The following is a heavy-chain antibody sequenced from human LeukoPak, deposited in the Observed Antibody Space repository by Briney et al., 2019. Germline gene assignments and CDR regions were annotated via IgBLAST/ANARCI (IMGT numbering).Heavy chain of an antibody. Sequence: GASVKVSCKASGYTFTSYGISWVRQAPGQGLEWMGWISAYNGNTNYAQKLQGRVTMTTDTSTSTAYMELSSLRSEDTAVYYCARGDCSGGSCYYPVWGQGTTVTVSS. CDR1: GYTFTSYG. J-gene: IGHJ6*02. CDR3: ARGDCSGGSCYYPV. D-gene: IGHD2-15*01. V-gene: IGHV1-18*01. CDR2: ISAYNGNT.